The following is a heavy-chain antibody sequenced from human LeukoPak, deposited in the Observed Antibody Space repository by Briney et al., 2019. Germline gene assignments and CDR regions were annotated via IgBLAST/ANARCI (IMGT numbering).Heavy chain of an antibody. CDR1: GGSFNSYA. V-gene: IGHV1-69*06. CDR2: IIPIFGTA. J-gene: IGHJ2*01. CDR3: ARSQPLAYFDL. Sequence: SVKVSSKASGGSFNSYAISWVRQAPGQGLEWMGGIIPIFGTANYAQKFQGRVTITADKSTNTAYMELSSLRSEDTAVYYCARSQPLAYFDLWGRGTLVTVSS.